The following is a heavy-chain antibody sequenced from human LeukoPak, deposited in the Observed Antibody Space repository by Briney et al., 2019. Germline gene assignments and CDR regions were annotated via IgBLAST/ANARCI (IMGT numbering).Heavy chain of an antibody. CDR3: AKWDTSMVDAFDI. Sequence: GGSLRLSCAASGFTVTTYAMSWVRQAPGKGLEWVSAISSGGSTYYADSVKGRFTISRDNSKNALYLQMHSLRAEDTAVYYCAKWDTSMVDAFDIWGQGTMVTVSS. CDR2: ISSGGST. V-gene: IGHV3-23*01. J-gene: IGHJ3*02. D-gene: IGHD5-18*01. CDR1: GFTVTTYA.